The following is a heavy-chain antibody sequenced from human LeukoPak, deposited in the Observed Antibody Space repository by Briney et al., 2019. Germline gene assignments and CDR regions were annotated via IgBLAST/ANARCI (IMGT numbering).Heavy chain of an antibody. D-gene: IGHD5-12*01. CDR2: IKQDGIEK. Sequence: TGGSLRLSCAASGFTLNHWMIWVRQAPGKGLECVANIKQDGIEKYYLDSVKGRFTISRDNSKNTLYLQMNSLRAEDTAVYYCAKDGREWPRSLDYWGQGTLVTVSS. CDR3: AKDGREWPRSLDY. V-gene: IGHV3-7*03. J-gene: IGHJ4*02. CDR1: GFTLNHW.